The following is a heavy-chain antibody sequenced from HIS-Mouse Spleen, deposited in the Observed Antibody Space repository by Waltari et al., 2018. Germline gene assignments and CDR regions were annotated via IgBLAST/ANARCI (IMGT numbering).Heavy chain of an antibody. Sequence: QLQLQESVPGLVKPSEPLSLTCTGPAGSTSSSSYYWGWIRQPPGKGLEWIGSIYYSGSTYYNPSLKSRVTISVDTSKNQFSLKLSSVTAAGTAVYYCAYGDYFDYWGQGTLVTVSS. V-gene: IGHV4-39*01. CDR3: AYGDYFDY. CDR1: AGSTSSSSYY. J-gene: IGHJ4*02. D-gene: IGHD4-17*01. CDR2: IYYSGST.